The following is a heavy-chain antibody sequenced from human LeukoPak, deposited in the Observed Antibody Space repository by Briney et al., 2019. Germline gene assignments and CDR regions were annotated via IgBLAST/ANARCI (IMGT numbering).Heavy chain of an antibody. CDR2: ISSSSSYI. Sequence: GGSLRLSCAASGFTFSSYSMNWVRQAPGKGLEWVSSISSSSSYIYYADSVKGRFTVSRDNAKNSLYLQMNSLRAEDTAVYYCARDNDLLRYFDWPLDYWGQGTLVTVSS. CDR1: GFTFSSYS. CDR3: ARDNDLLRYFDWPLDY. V-gene: IGHV3-21*01. J-gene: IGHJ4*02. D-gene: IGHD3-9*01.